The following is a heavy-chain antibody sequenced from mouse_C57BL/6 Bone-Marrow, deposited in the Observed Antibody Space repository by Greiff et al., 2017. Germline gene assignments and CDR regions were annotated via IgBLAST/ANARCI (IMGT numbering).Heavy chain of an antibody. CDR2: IYPGSGST. CDR1: GYTFTSYW. V-gene: IGHV1-55*01. Sequence: VQLQQPGAELVKPGASVTMSCKASGYTFTSYWINWVKQRPGQGLEWIGDIYPGSGSTNYNEKFKSKATLTVDTSSSTAYMQLSSLTSEDSAVYYCERRPGYFDVWGTGTTVTVSS. CDR3: ERRPGYFDV. J-gene: IGHJ1*03.